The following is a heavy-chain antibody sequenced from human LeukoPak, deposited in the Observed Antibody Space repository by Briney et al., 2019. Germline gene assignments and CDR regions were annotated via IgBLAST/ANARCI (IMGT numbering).Heavy chain of an antibody. CDR1: GYSISSGYY. CDR3: ARTSGSGSYYLDY. D-gene: IGHD3-10*01. CDR2: IYHSGST. J-gene: IGHJ4*02. V-gene: IGHV4-38-2*01. Sequence: KSSETLSLTCAVSGYSISSGYYWGWIRQPPGKGLEWIGSIYHSGSTYYNPSLKSRVTISVDTSKNQFSLKLSSVTAADTAVYYCARTSGSGSYYLDYWGQGTLVTVLS.